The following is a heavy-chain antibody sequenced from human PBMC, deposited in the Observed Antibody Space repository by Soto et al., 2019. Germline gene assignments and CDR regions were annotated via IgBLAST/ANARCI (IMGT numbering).Heavy chain of an antibody. V-gene: IGHV5-51*01. CDR2: IYPGDSDT. J-gene: IGHJ6*02. Sequence: GESLKIFCKGSGYSFTSYWIGWVRQMPGKGLEWMGIIYPGDSDTRYSPSFQGQVTISADKSISTAYLQWSSLKASDTAMYYCARLGRYYRNYVPNSSGMDVGGQGTTVTVP. CDR3: ARLGRYYRNYVPNSSGMDV. D-gene: IGHD4-4*01. CDR1: GYSFTSYW.